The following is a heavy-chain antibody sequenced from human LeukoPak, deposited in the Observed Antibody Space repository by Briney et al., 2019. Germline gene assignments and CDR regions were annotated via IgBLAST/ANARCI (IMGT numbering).Heavy chain of an antibody. CDR3: ARGTPEGVNFDY. D-gene: IGHD1/OR15-1a*01. Sequence: GGSLRLSCVASGFTFSSYEMNWVRQAPGKGLEWVSFISTSGTTTYYADSVKGRFTISRDNAKKSVYLQMNRLRAEDTAVYYCARGTPEGVNFDYWGQGTLVTVSS. V-gene: IGHV3-48*03. CDR2: ISTSGTTT. J-gene: IGHJ4*02. CDR1: GFTFSSYE.